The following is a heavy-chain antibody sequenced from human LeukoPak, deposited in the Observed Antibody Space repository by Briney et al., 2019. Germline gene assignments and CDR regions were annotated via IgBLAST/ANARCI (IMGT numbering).Heavy chain of an antibody. D-gene: IGHD4-23*01. Sequence: GASVKVSCKASGYTFTSYGISWVRQAPGQGLEWMGWISACNGYTDYAQKLQFRVTMTTDTSTSTAYMELRSLRSDDTAVYYCARDKAVTTEVTQHFQHWGQGTLVTVSS. J-gene: IGHJ1*01. CDR1: GYTFTSYG. CDR3: ARDKAVTTEVTQHFQH. V-gene: IGHV1-18*01. CDR2: ISACNGYT.